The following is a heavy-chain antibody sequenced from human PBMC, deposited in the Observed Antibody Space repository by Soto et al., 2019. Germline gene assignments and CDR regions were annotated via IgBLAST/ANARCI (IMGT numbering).Heavy chain of an antibody. V-gene: IGHV3-23*01. CDR1: GFSICSYA. CDR2: ISGSGGST. CDR3: AKPYYDFWSGYYLFDY. D-gene: IGHD3-3*01. J-gene: IGHJ4*02. Sequence: GSLRLSCAASGFSICSYAMSWVRQAPGKGLEWVSAISGSGGSTYYADSVKGRFTISRDNSKNTLYLQMNSLRAEDTAVYYCAKPYYDFWSGYYLFDYWGQGTLVTVSS.